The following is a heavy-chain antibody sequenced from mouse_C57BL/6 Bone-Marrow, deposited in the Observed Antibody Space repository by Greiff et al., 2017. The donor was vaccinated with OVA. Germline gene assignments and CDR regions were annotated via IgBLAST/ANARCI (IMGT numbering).Heavy chain of an antibody. Sequence: QVQLKESGAELVRPGTSVKVSCKASGYAFTNYLIEWVKQRPGQGLEWIGVINPGSGGTNYNEKFKGKATLTADKSSSTAYMQLRSLTSEDSAVYFCADGSSYFDYWGQGTTLTVSS. CDR1: GYAFTNYL. CDR3: ADGSSYFDY. D-gene: IGHD1-1*01. J-gene: IGHJ2*01. CDR2: INPGSGGT. V-gene: IGHV1-54*01.